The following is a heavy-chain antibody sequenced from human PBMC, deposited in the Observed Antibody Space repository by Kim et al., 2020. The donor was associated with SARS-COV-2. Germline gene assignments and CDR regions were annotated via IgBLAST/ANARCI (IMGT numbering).Heavy chain of an antibody. CDR3: ARIEGLLNAFDI. Sequence: NYNPTLQSRVTISIDTSKNQFSMKLSSVTAADTAVYYCARIEGLLNAFDIWGQGTMVTVSS. V-gene: IGHV4-59*01. J-gene: IGHJ3*02. D-gene: IGHD2-15*01.